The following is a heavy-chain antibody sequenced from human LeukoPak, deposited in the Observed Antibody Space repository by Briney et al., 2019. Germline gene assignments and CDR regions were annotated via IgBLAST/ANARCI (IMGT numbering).Heavy chain of an antibody. J-gene: IGHJ4*02. V-gene: IGHV3-11*06. CDR1: GFTFSDYY. CDR2: ISGSSSFT. Sequence: GGSLRLSCAASGFTFSDYYMSWVRQAPGKGLEWVSYISGSSSFTIYADSVKGRFTISRDNAKNSLYLQMNSLRAEDTAVYYCARVTLYGESALDYWGQGALVTVSS. CDR3: ARVTLYGESALDY. D-gene: IGHD4-17*01.